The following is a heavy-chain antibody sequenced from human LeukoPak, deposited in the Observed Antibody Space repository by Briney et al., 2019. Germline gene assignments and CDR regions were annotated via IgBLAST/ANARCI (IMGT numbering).Heavy chain of an antibody. D-gene: IGHD2-2*01. V-gene: IGHV4-31*03. CDR2: VYYSGST. CDR1: GGSISSGGYY. J-gene: IGHJ3*02. Sequence: PSDTLSLTCTVSGGSISSGGYYWSWIPQHPGKGVELIGYVYYSGSTYYNPSLKSRVTISVGTSKNQSTLKLSSVTAADTAVYYCARGYCSSTSCYAWDAFDIWGQGTMVTVSS. CDR3: ARGYCSSTSCYAWDAFDI.